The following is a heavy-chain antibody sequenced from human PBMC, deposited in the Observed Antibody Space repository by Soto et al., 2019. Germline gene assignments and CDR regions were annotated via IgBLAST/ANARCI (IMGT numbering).Heavy chain of an antibody. CDR1: GFTFSSHV. J-gene: IGHJ4*02. Sequence: QVLLEESGGGVVQPGRSLRLSCAASGFTFSSHVMHWVRQAPGKGLEWVAVISYDGSNKYYADSVKGRFTISRDNSKNTVDLQMNSVKAEDTAVYYCARGQEVDGNGFQYWGQGTLVTVSS. CDR2: ISYDGSNK. CDR3: ARGQEVDGNGFQY. V-gene: IGHV3-30*03. D-gene: IGHD1-1*01.